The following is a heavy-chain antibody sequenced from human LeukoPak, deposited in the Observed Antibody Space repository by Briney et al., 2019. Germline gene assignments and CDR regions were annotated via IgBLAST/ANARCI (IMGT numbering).Heavy chain of an antibody. V-gene: IGHV3-48*01. CDR1: GFTFSSYS. Sequence: GGSLRLSCAASGFTFSSYSMNWVRQAPGKGLEWVSYISSSSSTIYYADSVKGRFTISRDNAKNSLYLQMNSLRAEDTAVYYCARDGWFGELPFDYWGQGTLVTVSS. CDR3: ARDGWFGELPFDY. J-gene: IGHJ4*02. D-gene: IGHD3-10*01. CDR2: ISSSSSTI.